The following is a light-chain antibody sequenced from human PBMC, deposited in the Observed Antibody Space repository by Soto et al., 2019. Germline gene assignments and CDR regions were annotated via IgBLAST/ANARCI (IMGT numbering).Light chain of an antibody. CDR2: GAS. CDR3: QQYGSSGT. V-gene: IGKV3-20*01. Sequence: EIVLTQSPGTLSLSPGARAPLSCRASQSVSSNLAWYQQNPGQAPRLLIYGASNRATGIPDRFSGSGSGTDLTLTISRLEPEDFAVYYCQQYGSSGTFGQGTKVDIK. J-gene: IGKJ1*01. CDR1: QSVSSN.